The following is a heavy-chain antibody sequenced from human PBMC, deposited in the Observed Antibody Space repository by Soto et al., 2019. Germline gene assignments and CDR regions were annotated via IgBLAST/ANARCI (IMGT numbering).Heavy chain of an antibody. CDR2: IYFHGNT. J-gene: IGHJ4*02. CDR1: GVSISDTSYY. CDR3: ARQGSY. Sequence: QLQLQESGPGLVKPSETLSLTCNVSGVSISDTSYYWGWIRQPPGKGLEWIGTIYFHGNTFYKPSLKSRLTISVDTAKNQFSLRLTSVTAADTAVYYCARQGSYWGQGTLAAVSS. V-gene: IGHV4-39*01.